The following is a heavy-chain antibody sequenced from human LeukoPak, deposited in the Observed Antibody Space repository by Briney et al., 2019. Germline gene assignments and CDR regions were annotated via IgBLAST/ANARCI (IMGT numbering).Heavy chain of an antibody. CDR1: GYTLTSYY. J-gene: IGHJ4*02. CDR2: INPSGGST. Sequence: GASVKVSCNASGYTLTSYYMHWVRQAPGHRLEWWGVINPSGGSTSYAQTFQGRVTMTRDTSTSTVYMELSSLRSEDTAVYYCARVDLWFGELGWGQGTLVTVS. V-gene: IGHV1-46*01. D-gene: IGHD3-10*01. CDR3: ARVDLWFGELG.